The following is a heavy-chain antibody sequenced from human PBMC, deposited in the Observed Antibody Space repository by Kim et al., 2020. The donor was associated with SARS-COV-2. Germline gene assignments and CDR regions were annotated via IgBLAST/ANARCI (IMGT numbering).Heavy chain of an antibody. J-gene: IGHJ4*02. D-gene: IGHD2-21*01. V-gene: IGHV3-23*01. Sequence: GGSLRLSCRASGFSFGTFVMVWVRQSPGKGLEWVSSISGGGGSSYYADSVKGRFTISRDNSKNTLYVQMNSLRVEDTAVYYCAKRAGGGAYHFDYWGQGTLVTVSA. CDR1: GFSFGTFV. CDR3: AKRAGGGAYHFDY. CDR2: ISGGGGSS.